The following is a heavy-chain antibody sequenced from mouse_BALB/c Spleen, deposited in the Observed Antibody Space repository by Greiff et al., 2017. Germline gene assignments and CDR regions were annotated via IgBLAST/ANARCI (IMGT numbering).Heavy chain of an antibody. CDR1: GFTFSSYA. Sequence: EVQVVESGGGLVKPGGSLKLSCAASGFTFSSYAMSWVRQTPEKRLEWVATISSGGSYTYYPDSVKGRFTISRDNAKNTLYLQMSSLRSEDTAMYDCARHLITPFADWGQGTRVTGSA. CDR2: ISSGGSYT. D-gene: IGHD1-1*01. J-gene: IGHJ3*01. CDR3: ARHLITPFAD. V-gene: IGHV5-9-3*01.